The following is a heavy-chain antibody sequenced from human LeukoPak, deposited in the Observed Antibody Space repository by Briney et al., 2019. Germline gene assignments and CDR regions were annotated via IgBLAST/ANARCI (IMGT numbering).Heavy chain of an antibody. D-gene: IGHD6-19*01. Sequence: SVKVSCKASGGTFSSYAISWVRQAPGQGLGWMGGIIPIFGTANYAQKFQGRVTITADESTSTAYMELSSLRSEDTAVYYCARDIISSGWLDYWGQGTLVTVSS. CDR3: ARDIISSGWLDY. V-gene: IGHV1-69*13. CDR1: GGTFSSYA. J-gene: IGHJ4*02. CDR2: IIPIFGTA.